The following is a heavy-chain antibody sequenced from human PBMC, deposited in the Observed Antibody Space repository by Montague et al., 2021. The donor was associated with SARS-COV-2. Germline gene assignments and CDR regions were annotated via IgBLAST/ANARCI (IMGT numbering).Heavy chain of an antibody. CDR1: DGSISSPNW. J-gene: IGHJ6*02. D-gene: IGHD3-16*01. Sequence: SETLSLTCAVADGSISSPNWGNWVREPPGNGLEWIGGIYYAGNTNYNPSLKSRVTIFIDKSKNHFSLQLSSVTAADTAVYYCARGGTYHYGMDVWGQGTTVTVSS. V-gene: IGHV4-4*02. CDR2: IYYAGNT. CDR3: ARGGTYHYGMDV.